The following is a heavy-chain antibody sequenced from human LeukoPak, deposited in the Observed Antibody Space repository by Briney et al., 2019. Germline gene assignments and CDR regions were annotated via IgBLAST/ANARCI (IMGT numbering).Heavy chain of an antibody. J-gene: IGHJ4*02. CDR2: IYHSGST. CDR3: ARGPRTYGSGSYYTPFGV. Sequence: SETLSLTCAVSGGSISSGGYSWSWIRQPPGKGLESMGYIYHSGSTYYTPSLKSRVTISVDTSKNQFSLKLSSVTAADTAVYYCARGPRTYGSGSYYTPFGVWGQGTLVTVSS. V-gene: IGHV4-30-2*01. CDR1: GGSISSGGYS. D-gene: IGHD3-10*01.